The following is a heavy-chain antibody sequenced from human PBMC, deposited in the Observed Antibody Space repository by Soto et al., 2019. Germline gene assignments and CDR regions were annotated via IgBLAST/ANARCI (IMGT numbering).Heavy chain of an antibody. D-gene: IGHD5-12*01. CDR1: GGTFSTYA. Sequence: QVHLVQAGAEVKKPGSSVKVSCKASGGTFSTYAISWVRQAPGQGLEWMGGIIPIYGTANYAQKFQGRLTMTAYESTSTVYMELSSLRSDDTAVYYCAREDKPGGYTPPGTSGFDSWGQGTLVTVSS. J-gene: IGHJ4*02. CDR3: AREDKPGGYTPPGTSGFDS. CDR2: IIPIYGTA. V-gene: IGHV1-69*12.